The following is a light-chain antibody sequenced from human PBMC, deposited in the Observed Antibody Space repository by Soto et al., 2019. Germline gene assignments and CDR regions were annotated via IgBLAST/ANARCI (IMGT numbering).Light chain of an antibody. CDR2: DAS. CDR3: QQRSNWPPIT. V-gene: IGKV3-11*01. J-gene: IGKJ5*01. Sequence: EIVLTQSTATLSLSPGERATLSCRASQSVSSYLSWYQQKPGQAPTLLIYDASTRATGIPARFSGSGSGTDFTLTISSLEPEDFAVYYCQQRSNWPPITFGQGTRLEIK. CDR1: QSVSSY.